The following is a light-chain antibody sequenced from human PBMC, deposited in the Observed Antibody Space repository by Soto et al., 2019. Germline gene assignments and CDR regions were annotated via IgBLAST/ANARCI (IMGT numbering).Light chain of an antibody. V-gene: IGKV4-1*01. CDR1: QSVLYSSNNQNY. CDR3: QQYYSPPYP. CDR2: WAS. Sequence: DIVMTQSPDSLAVSLGERATINCKSSQSVLYSSNNQNYLAWYQQKPGQPPKLLLYWASSRESGVPDRFSGTGSGTEFTLTSNSLQAEDVAVYYGQQYYSPPYPFGQGTKLEIK. J-gene: IGKJ2*01.